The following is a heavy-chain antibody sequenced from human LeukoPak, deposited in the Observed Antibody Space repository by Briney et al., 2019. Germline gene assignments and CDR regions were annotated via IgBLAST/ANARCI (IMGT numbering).Heavy chain of an antibody. J-gene: IGHJ4*02. Sequence: SETLSLTCTVSGGSISSYYWSWIRQPPGKGLEWIGYIDYSGSTNYNPSLRSRVTISVDRSKNQFSLKVRSVTAADTAVDYCERLNGGYWGQGTLVTVSS. D-gene: IGHD1-1*01. CDR3: ERLNGGY. CDR2: IDYSGST. V-gene: IGHV4-59*08. CDR1: GGSISSYY.